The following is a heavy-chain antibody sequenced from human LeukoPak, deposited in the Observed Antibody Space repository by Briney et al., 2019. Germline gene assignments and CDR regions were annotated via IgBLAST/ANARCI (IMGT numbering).Heavy chain of an antibody. CDR2: IRYDGSNK. J-gene: IGHJ6*03. D-gene: IGHD2-21*02. CDR3: AKRGDAFYYHYYYMDV. Sequence: PGGSLRLSCAASGFTFDSYGMYWVHQAPGKGLEWVAFIRYDGSNKYHADSVKGRFTISRDNSKNTLYLQMNSLRAEDTAVYYCAKRGDAFYYHYYYMDVWGKGTTATVSS. V-gene: IGHV3-30*02. CDR1: GFTFDSYG.